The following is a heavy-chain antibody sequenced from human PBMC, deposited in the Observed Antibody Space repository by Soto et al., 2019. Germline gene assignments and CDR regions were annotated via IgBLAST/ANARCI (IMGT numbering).Heavy chain of an antibody. Sequence: GGSLRLSCAASGFTFNSYAMNWVRQAPGKGLEWVSVISGSGGSTYYADSVKGRFTISRDNSKNTRYLQMNSLRAEDTAVYYCATGARGPIPAAIVLFDYWGQGTLVTVSS. J-gene: IGHJ4*02. CDR2: ISGSGGST. D-gene: IGHD2-2*01. CDR3: ATGARGPIPAAIVLFDY. V-gene: IGHV3-23*01. CDR1: GFTFNSYA.